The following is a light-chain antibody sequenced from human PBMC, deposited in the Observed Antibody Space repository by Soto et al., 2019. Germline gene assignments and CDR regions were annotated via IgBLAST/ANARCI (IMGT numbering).Light chain of an antibody. V-gene: IGKV1-39*01. J-gene: IGKJ2*01. CDR1: QNIRTY. CDR2: SAS. CDR3: QQGHSTPYT. Sequence: DIQMTQSPYSPSASVGDSVTITCRASQNIRTYLNWYQQKPGRAPKLLIHSASALPSGVPSRFSGSGSGTEFTLTMSGLQPEDFATYYCQQGHSTPYTFGQGTKVDIK.